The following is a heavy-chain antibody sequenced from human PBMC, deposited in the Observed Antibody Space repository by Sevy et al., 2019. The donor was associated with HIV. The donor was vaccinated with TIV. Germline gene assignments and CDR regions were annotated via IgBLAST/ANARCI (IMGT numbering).Heavy chain of an antibody. Sequence: GGSLRLSCTGSGFVFDDYAMSWCRQAPGKGLEWLGCIRNKAFGGTAEYAASVKGRFTISRDYSKSIAYLEMNRLEIEDTAVYYRTTRNAYDKSGWGQGTLVTVSS. J-gene: IGHJ4*02. CDR2: IRNKAFGGTA. CDR1: GFVFDDYA. D-gene: IGHD3-22*01. V-gene: IGHV3-49*03. CDR3: TTRNAYDKSG.